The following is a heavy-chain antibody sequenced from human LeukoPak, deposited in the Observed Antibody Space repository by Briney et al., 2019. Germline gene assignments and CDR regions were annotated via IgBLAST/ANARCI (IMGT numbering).Heavy chain of an antibody. J-gene: IGHJ4*02. CDR1: VYTFTSYG. V-gene: IGHV1-18*01. D-gene: IGHD1-26*01. Sequence: GASVTVSFKSSVYTFTSYGISWVRQAPGQGLEWMGWISAYNGNTNSAQKLQGRVTMTTDTSTSTAYMELRSLRSDDAAVYYCAKNGSGSYLDDYWGQGTLVTVSS. CDR3: AKNGSGSYLDDY. CDR2: ISAYNGNT.